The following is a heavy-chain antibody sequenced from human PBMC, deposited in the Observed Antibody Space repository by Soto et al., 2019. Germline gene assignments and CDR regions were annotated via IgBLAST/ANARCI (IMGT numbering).Heavy chain of an antibody. D-gene: IGHD3-16*02. J-gene: IGHJ4*02. CDR3: TTDLPIDPFMITFGGVIVTY. Sequence: KSGGSLRLSCAASGFTFSNAWMSWVRQAPGKGLEWVGRIKSKTDGGTTDYAAPVKGRFTISRDDSKNTLYLQMNSLKTEDTAVYYCTTDLPIDPFMITFGGVIVTYWGQGTLVTVSS. CDR2: IKSKTDGGTT. CDR1: GFTFSNAW. V-gene: IGHV3-15*01.